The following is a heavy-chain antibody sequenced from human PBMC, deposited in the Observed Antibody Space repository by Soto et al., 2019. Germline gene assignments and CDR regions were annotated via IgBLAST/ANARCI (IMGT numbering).Heavy chain of an antibody. J-gene: IGHJ4*02. CDR1: GFTFSSYS. V-gene: IGHV3-48*01. CDR2: ISSSSSTI. D-gene: IGHD1-26*01. Sequence: EVQLVESGGGLVQPGGSLRLSCAASGFTFSSYSMNWVRQAPGKGLEWVSYISSSSSTIYYADSVKGRFTISRDNAKNSLYLQMNSLRAEDTAVYYCARDQGWELFRSDRGPFDYWGQGTLVTVSS. CDR3: ARDQGWELFRSDRGPFDY.